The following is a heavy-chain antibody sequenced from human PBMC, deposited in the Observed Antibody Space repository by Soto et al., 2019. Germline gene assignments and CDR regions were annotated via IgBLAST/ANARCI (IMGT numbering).Heavy chain of an antibody. CDR2: IKSKGGGETK. CDR3: AWDNSGRFRTAH. J-gene: IGHJ4*02. D-gene: IGHD4-4*01. Sequence: EVQLVESGGGLVKPGDSLRLSCAVSGLKFSDAWMNWVRQAPGKGLEWVGRIKSKGGGETKEYAAPVKGRLYLQMNSLKIEDTAVYYCAWDNSGRFRTAHWGQGTLVTVS. V-gene: IGHV3-15*07. CDR1: GLKFSDAW.